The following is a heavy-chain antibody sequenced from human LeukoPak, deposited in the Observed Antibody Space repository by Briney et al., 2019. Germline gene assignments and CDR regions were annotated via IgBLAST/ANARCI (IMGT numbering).Heavy chain of an antibody. Sequence: SETLSLTCAVYGGSFSGYYWSWIRRPPGKGLEWIGEINHSGSTNYNPSLKSRVTISVDTSKNQFSLKPSSVTAADTAVYYCARHARDGYNSYYFDYWGQGTLVTVSS. CDR2: INHSGST. D-gene: IGHD5-24*01. CDR1: GGSFSGYY. CDR3: ARHARDGYNSYYFDY. J-gene: IGHJ4*02. V-gene: IGHV4-34*01.